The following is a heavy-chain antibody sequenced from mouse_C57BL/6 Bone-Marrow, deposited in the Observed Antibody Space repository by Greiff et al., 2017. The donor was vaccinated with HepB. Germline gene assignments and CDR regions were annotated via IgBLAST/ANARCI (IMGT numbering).Heavy chain of an antibody. CDR3: ARDPDGSSRDWYFDV. V-gene: IGHV5-16*01. Sequence: EVKLMESEGGLVQPGSSMKLSCTASGFTFSDYYMAWVRQVPEKGLEWVANINYDGSSTYYLDSLKSRFIISRDNAKNILYLQMSSLKSEDSATYYCARDPDGSSRDWYFDVWGTGTTVTVSS. CDR2: INYDGSST. CDR1: GFTFSDYY. D-gene: IGHD1-1*01. J-gene: IGHJ1*03.